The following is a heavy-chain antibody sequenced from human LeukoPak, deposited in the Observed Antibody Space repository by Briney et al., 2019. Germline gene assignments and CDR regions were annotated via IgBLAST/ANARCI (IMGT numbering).Heavy chain of an antibody. V-gene: IGHV3-9*01. CDR2: ISWNSGSI. CDR3: AKDISMVRGNGMDV. J-gene: IGHJ6*02. D-gene: IGHD3-10*01. Sequence: GGSLRLSCAASGFTFSSYGMHWVRQAPGKGLEWVSGISWNSGSIGYADSVKGRFTISRDNAKNSLYLQMNSLRAEDTALYYCAKDISMVRGNGMDVWGQGTTVTVSS. CDR1: GFTFSSYG.